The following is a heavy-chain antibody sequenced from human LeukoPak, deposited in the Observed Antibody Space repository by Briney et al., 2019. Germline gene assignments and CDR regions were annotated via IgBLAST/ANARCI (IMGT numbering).Heavy chain of an antibody. J-gene: IGHJ5*02. Sequence: RPGGSLRLSCAASGFTFSSYEMNWVRQAPGKGLEWVSYISSSGSTIYYADSVKGRFTISRDNSKNTLYLQMNSLRAEDTAVYYCAKDRGWELNWFDPWGQGTLVTVSS. CDR2: ISSSGSTI. CDR3: AKDRGWELNWFDP. V-gene: IGHV3-48*03. D-gene: IGHD1-26*01. CDR1: GFTFSSYE.